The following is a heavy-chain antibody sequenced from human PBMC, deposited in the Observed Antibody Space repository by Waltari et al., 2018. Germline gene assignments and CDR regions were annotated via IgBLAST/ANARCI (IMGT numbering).Heavy chain of an antibody. D-gene: IGHD6-13*01. V-gene: IGHV1-2*06. J-gene: IGHJ2*01. CDR3: ARVKVRGAAAGGYWYFDL. CDR2: SNPNRVGT. CDR1: RYTFTGYY. Sequence: QVQLVQSGAEVKKPGASVKVSCKASRYTFTGYYMHWVRQAPGQGLEWMGRSNPNRVGTNYAQKLQGRVTMTRDTSISTAYMELSRLRSDDTAVYYCARVKVRGAAAGGYWYFDLWGRGTLVTVSS.